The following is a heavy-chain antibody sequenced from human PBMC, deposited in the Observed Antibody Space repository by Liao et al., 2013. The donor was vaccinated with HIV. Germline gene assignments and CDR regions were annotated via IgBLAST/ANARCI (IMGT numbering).Heavy chain of an antibody. CDR2: VSHSGGA. Sequence: QVQLQESGSGLVKPSETLSLTCSVSGGSLSGYYWSWIRQTPGKGLEWIGRVSHSGGASYNPSLESRVMMSLDTSNNRFSLQLTSVTAADTAIYYCARGVPPDYWGQGILVTVSS. D-gene: IGHD5/OR15-5a*01. CDR3: ARGVPPDY. CDR1: GGSLSGYY. J-gene: IGHJ4*02. V-gene: IGHV4-4*07.